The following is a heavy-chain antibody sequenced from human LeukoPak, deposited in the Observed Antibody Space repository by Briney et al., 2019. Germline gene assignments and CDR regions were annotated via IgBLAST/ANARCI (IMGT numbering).Heavy chain of an antibody. D-gene: IGHD6-6*01. CDR3: ARAEREQLAQWDY. CDR1: GGTFSSYA. J-gene: IGHJ4*02. CDR2: IIPIFGTA. V-gene: IGHV1-69*05. Sequence: SVKVSCKASGGTFSSYAISWVRQAPGQGLEWMGRIIPIFGTANYAQKLQGRVTITTAESTSKAYLELSSLRSEDTAVYYCARAEREQLAQWDYWGRGTLVTVSS.